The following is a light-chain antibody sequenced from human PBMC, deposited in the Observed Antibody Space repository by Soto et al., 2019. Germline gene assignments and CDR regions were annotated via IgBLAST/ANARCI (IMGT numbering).Light chain of an antibody. J-gene: IGKJ5*01. V-gene: IGKV1-39*01. CDR1: QSISSY. Sequence: DNQMTQSPSSLSASVGDRVTITCRASQSISSYLNWYQQKPGKAPKLLIYAASSLQSGVPSRFSGSRSGTDFTLTISSLQPEDFATYYCQQSYSTPFVTFGQGTRLEIK. CDR2: AAS. CDR3: QQSYSTPFVT.